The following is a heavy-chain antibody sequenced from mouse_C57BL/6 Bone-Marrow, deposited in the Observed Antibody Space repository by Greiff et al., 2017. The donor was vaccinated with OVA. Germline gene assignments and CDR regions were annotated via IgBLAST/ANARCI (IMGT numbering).Heavy chain of an antibody. V-gene: IGHV14-4*01. Sequence: EVMLVESGAELVRPGASVKLSCTASGFNIKDDYMHWVKQRPEQGLEWIGWIDPENGDTEYASKFQGKATITADTSSNTAYLQRSSLTSEDTAVYYCTTWGDYDVPFAYWGQGTLVTVSA. CDR2: IDPENGDT. D-gene: IGHD2-4*01. CDR1: GFNIKDDY. CDR3: TTWGDYDVPFAY. J-gene: IGHJ3*01.